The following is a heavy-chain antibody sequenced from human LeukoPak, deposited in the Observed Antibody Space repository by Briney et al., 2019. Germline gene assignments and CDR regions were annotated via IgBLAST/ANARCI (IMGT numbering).Heavy chain of an antibody. V-gene: IGHV3-7*01. Sequence: GGSLRLSCAASGFTFSSYWMSWVRQAPGKGLELVANIKQDGSEKYYVDSVKGRFTISRDNGKNSLYLQMNSLRAEDTAVYYCARDIFYYSYPGMDVWGQGTTVTVSS. D-gene: IGHD2-15*01. J-gene: IGHJ6*02. CDR2: IKQDGSEK. CDR1: GFTFSSYW. CDR3: ARDIFYYSYPGMDV.